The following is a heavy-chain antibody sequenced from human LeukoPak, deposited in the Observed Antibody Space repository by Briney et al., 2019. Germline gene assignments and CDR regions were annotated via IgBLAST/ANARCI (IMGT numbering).Heavy chain of an antibody. J-gene: IGHJ6*03. Sequence: GGSLRLSCAAAGFTFSSYGMHWVRQAAGKGLVWVSRIISDSTSTSYAYSVDGRFTIFSNNAKNTLYLLMNSLSAEDTEVYYCARDRYYGSGSYYCYYYYMDVWGKGTTVTISS. D-gene: IGHD3-10*01. V-gene: IGHV3-74*01. CDR2: IISDSTST. CDR1: GFTFSSYG. CDR3: ARDRYYGSGSYYCYYYYMDV.